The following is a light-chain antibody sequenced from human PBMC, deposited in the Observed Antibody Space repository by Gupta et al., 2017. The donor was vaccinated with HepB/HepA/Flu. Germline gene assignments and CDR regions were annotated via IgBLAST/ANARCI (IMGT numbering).Light chain of an antibody. CDR3: QQSYSTPRT. CDR2: AAS. J-gene: IGKJ1*01. V-gene: IGKV1-39*01. Sequence: DIQMTQSPSSLSASVGDRVTITCRASQSISSYLNSYQQKPGKAPKLLIYAASSLQSGDTSRFSSSRSGTGITLTISSVPPEDFAAYYCQQSYSTPRTFGQGTKVKIK. CDR1: QSISSY.